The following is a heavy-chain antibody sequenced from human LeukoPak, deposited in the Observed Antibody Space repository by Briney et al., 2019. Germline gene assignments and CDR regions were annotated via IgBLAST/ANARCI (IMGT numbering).Heavy chain of an antibody. Sequence: GGSLRLSCAASGFTFSNYCMHWVRQAPGKGLEWVAVIPDDGSNKYYADSVKGRLTLSRNNSKNTLYMQMTSLRAEDTAVSYRAKPVADTAIGDAFDIWGQGTMVTVSS. V-gene: IGHV3-30*18. CDR1: GFTFSNYC. D-gene: IGHD5-18*01. CDR2: IPDDGSNK. J-gene: IGHJ3*02. CDR3: AKPVADTAIGDAFDI.